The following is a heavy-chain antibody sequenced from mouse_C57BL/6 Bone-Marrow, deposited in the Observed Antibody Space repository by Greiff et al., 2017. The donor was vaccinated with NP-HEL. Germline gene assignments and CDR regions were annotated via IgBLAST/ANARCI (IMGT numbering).Heavy chain of an antibody. CDR1: GFSFNTYA. J-gene: IGHJ4*01. V-gene: IGHV10-1*01. CDR3: VSGFYAMDY. CDR2: IRSKSNNYAT. D-gene: IGHD2-2*01. Sequence: EVKLVESGGGLVQPKGSLKLSCAASGFSFNTYAMNWVRQAPGKGLEWVARIRSKSNNYATYYADSVKDRFTISRDDSESMLYLQMNNLKTEDTAMYYCVSGFYAMDYWGQGTSVTVSS.